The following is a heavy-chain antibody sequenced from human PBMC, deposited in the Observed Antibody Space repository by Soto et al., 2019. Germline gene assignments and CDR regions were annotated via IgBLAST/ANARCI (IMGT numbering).Heavy chain of an antibody. J-gene: IGHJ3*02. Sequence: QVQLVQSGAEVKKPGASVKVSCKASGYTFTSYDINWVRQATGQGLEWMGWMNPNSGNTGYAQKFQGRVTMTRNTSIRTGYMELSSLRSEDTAVYYCARGAYYYDSSGGDAFDIWGQGTMVTVSS. CDR3: ARGAYYYDSSGGDAFDI. D-gene: IGHD3-22*01. CDR1: GYTFTSYD. V-gene: IGHV1-8*01. CDR2: MNPNSGNT.